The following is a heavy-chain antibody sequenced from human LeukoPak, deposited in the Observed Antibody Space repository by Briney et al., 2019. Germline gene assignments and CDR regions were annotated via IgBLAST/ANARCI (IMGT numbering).Heavy chain of an antibody. D-gene: IGHD2-2*02. CDR2: IIPIFGKA. Sequence: ASVKLSCKASRGSFSSYAICWVRHAPGQGLEWMGGIIPIFGKANYAQKFQGRVTITADESTSTAYTELGSLRSEDTAVYYCARVAGGRYCSSTSCYMRGWFDPWGQGTLVTVSS. CDR3: ARVAGGRYCSSTSCYMRGWFDP. CDR1: RGSFSSYA. J-gene: IGHJ5*02. V-gene: IGHV1-69*01.